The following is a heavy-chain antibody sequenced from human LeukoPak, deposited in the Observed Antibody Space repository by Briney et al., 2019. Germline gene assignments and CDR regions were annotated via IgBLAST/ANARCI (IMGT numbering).Heavy chain of an antibody. Sequence: SETLSLTCTVSSGSISNSYWSWIRQPAGKGLEWIGRIYTSGSTNYNPSLKSRVTMSVDTSKNQFSLTLSSVTAADTAVYYCARGSPGRYCYYYYMDVWGKGTTVTISS. J-gene: IGHJ6*03. CDR3: ARGSPGRYCYYYYMDV. V-gene: IGHV4-4*07. CDR2: IYTSGST. CDR1: SGSISNSY. D-gene: IGHD1-26*01.